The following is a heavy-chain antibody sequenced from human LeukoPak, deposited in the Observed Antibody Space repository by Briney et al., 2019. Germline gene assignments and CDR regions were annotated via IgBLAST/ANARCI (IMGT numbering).Heavy chain of an antibody. J-gene: IGHJ6*02. CDR1: GYSFTSYW. CDR2: IYPGDSDT. Sequence: GESLKISCKGSGYSFTSYWIGWVRQMPGKGLEWMGIIYPGDSDTRYGPSFQGQVTISADKSISTAYLQWSSLKASDTAMYYCARLVGATDYYYGMDVWGQGTTVTVSS. V-gene: IGHV5-51*01. D-gene: IGHD1-26*01. CDR3: ARLVGATDYYYGMDV.